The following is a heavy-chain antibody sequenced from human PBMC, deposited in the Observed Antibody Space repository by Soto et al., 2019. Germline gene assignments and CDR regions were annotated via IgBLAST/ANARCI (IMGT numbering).Heavy chain of an antibody. J-gene: IGHJ4*02. Sequence: PGGSLRLSCAASGFTFSNAWMSWVRQAPGKGLEWVGRIKGKTDGGTTDYAAPVKGRFTISRDDSKNTLYLQMNSLKTEDTAVYYCTQTHYDFWSGYLNWGQGTLVTVSS. D-gene: IGHD3-3*01. CDR1: GFTFSNAW. CDR2: IKGKTDGGTT. CDR3: TQTHYDFWSGYLN. V-gene: IGHV3-15*01.